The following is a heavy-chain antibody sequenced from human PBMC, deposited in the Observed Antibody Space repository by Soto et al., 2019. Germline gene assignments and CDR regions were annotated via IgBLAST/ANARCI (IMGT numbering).Heavy chain of an antibody. CDR1: GFTFSSYA. Sequence: GGSLRLSCAASGFTFSSYAMSWVRQAPGKGLEWVSAISGSGGSTYYADSVKGRFTISRDNSKNTLYLQMNSLRAEDTAVYYCAKGQYSSSFYGMDVWGQGXTVTVYS. CDR3: AKGQYSSSFYGMDV. CDR2: ISGSGGST. D-gene: IGHD6-6*01. J-gene: IGHJ6*02. V-gene: IGHV3-23*01.